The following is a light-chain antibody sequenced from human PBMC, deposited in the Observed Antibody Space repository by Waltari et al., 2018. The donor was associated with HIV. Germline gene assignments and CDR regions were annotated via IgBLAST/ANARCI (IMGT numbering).Light chain of an antibody. J-gene: IGLJ3*02. Sequence: QSALTQPASVSGSPGQSVTISCTGGNTDIGSFDLVSWYQPRPGEAPQLNIFGVTCRPSGVSSRFSGFKSCHTASLTISGLHDGDEAYYFCSSYSTLKTILFGGGTKLTV. V-gene: IGLV2-14*03. CDR2: GVT. CDR3: SSYSTLKTIL. CDR1: NTDIGSFDL.